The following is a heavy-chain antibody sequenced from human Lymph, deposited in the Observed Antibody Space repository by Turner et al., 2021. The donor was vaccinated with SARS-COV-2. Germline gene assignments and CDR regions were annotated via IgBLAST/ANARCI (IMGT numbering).Heavy chain of an antibody. CDR3: ARDLGTYGMDV. D-gene: IGHD6-13*01. J-gene: IGHJ6*02. CDR1: GIIVSRNY. Sequence: EVQLVETGGVLIQPGGSLRLSCAASGIIVSRNYMNWVRQAPGKGLESVSVIYSGGTRYYANSVKGRFTISRDNSKNTLYLQMNSLRVEDTAVYYCARDLGTYGMDVWGQGTTVTVSS. CDR2: IYSGGTR. V-gene: IGHV3-53*02.